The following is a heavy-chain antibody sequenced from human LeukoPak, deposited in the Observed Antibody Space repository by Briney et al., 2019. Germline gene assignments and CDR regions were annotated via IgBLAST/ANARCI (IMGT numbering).Heavy chain of an antibody. D-gene: IGHD3-16*01. Sequence: SETLSLTCTVSGGAISGRRDYWGWIRQPPGKGLEWIASIYYSGSTHYNPSLKSRVTISVDTSRNQFSLELRAATAADTAMYYCARNVSRGEPGGAFDMWGQGTMVTVSS. J-gene: IGHJ3*02. CDR1: GGAISGRRDY. CDR2: IYYSGST. CDR3: ARNVSRGEPGGAFDM. V-gene: IGHV4-39*01.